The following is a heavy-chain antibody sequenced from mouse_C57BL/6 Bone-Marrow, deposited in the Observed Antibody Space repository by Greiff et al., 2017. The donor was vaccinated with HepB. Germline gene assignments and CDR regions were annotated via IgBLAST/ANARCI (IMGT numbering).Heavy chain of an antibody. CDR1: GYTFTSYW. J-gene: IGHJ3*01. V-gene: IGHV1-5*01. D-gene: IGHD1-1*01. CDR3: TIRYYYGSSLFAY. Sequence: VHVKQSGTVLARPGASVKMSCKTSGYTFTSYWMHWVKQRPGQGLEWIGAIYPGNSDTSYNQKFKGKAKLTAVTSASTAYMELSSLTNEDSAVYYCTIRYYYGSSLFAYWGQGTLVTVSA. CDR2: IYPGNSDT.